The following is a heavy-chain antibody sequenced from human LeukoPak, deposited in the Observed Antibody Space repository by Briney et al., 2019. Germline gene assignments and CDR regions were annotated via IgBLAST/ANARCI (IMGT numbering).Heavy chain of an antibody. CDR2: INHSGST. CDR3: ARPCGGDCFHNWFDP. Sequence: SETLSFTCAVYGGSFSGYYWSWIRQPPGKGLEWIGEINHSGSTNYNPSLKSRVTISVDTSKNQFSLKLSSVTAADTAVYYCARPCGGDCFHNWFDPWGQGTLVTVSS. CDR1: GGSFSGYY. V-gene: IGHV4-34*01. D-gene: IGHD2-21*02. J-gene: IGHJ5*02.